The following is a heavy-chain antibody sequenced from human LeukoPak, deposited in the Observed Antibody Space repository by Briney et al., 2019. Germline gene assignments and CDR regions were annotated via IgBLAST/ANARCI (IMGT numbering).Heavy chain of an antibody. Sequence: GGSLRLSCVASGFTFSSRDWMSWVRQAPGKGLEWVANIKQDGSEKYYVDSVKGRFTISRDNAKNSLYLQMNSLRAEDTAVYYCARDLGSGWYYFDYWGQGTLVTVSS. D-gene: IGHD6-19*01. CDR3: ARDLGSGWYYFDY. J-gene: IGHJ4*02. CDR1: GFTFSSRDW. CDR2: IKQDGSEK. V-gene: IGHV3-7*01.